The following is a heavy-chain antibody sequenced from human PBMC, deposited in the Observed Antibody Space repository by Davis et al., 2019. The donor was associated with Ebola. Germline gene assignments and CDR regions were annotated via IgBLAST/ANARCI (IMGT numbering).Heavy chain of an antibody. CDR2: ISGNGRST. CDR3: ARGLVTAYYFDY. Sequence: GESLKISCVVSGFTITTYAMSWVRQAPGKGLEWVSGISGNGRSTYYADSVKGRFTISRDNSKNTLYLQMNSLRAEDTAVYYCARGLVTAYYFDYWGQGTLVTVSS. V-gene: IGHV3-23*01. CDR1: GFTITTYA. D-gene: IGHD2-21*02. J-gene: IGHJ4*02.